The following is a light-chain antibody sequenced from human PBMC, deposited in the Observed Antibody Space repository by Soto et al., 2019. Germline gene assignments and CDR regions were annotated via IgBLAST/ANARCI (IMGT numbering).Light chain of an antibody. CDR1: KSVGTY. CDR2: GAS. Sequence: VLTQSPAALSLSPGERATLSCRASKSVGTYLAWYQQKPGQAPRLLIYGASNRATGIPARFSGSGSGTDFTLTISSLEPEDFAVYYCQQRDSWPLTFGGGTKVDIK. J-gene: IGKJ4*01. V-gene: IGKV3-11*01. CDR3: QQRDSWPLT.